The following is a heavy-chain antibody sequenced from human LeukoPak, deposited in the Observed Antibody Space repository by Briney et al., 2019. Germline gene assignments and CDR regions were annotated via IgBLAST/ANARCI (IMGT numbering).Heavy chain of an antibody. Sequence: GSLRLSCAASGFTFSDYYMSWIRQAPGKGLEWVSYISSSGSTISYAGFVKGRFTISRDNAKNSLYLQMNSLRAEDTAVYYCARDGAVSLYYFYAMDVWGQGTTVTVAS. V-gene: IGHV3-11*01. CDR2: ISSSGSTI. CDR1: GFTFSDYY. CDR3: ARDGAVSLYYFYAMDV. J-gene: IGHJ6*02. D-gene: IGHD3-16*01.